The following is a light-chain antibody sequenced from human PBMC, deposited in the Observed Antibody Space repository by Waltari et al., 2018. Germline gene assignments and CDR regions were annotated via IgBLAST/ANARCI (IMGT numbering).Light chain of an antibody. CDR3: QHYHTLPYT. Sequence: CQTAQDVTTSLSWVQQEPGKAPQLLIYDASTLQSGVPSRFSGSGSGTSFSFTITSLQPEDSATYYCQHYHTLPYTFGRGTKLQIK. CDR2: DAS. V-gene: IGKV1-33*01. J-gene: IGKJ2*01. CDR1: QDVTTS.